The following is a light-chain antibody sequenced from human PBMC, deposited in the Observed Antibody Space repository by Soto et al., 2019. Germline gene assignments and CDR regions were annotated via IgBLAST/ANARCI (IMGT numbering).Light chain of an antibody. Sequence: DIQMTQSPSAMSASVGDRVTITCRASQSIVNSLAWFQQKPGKVPERLIYDASRLQSGVPSRFSGSGSGTEFTLTISSLQPEDFATYYCLQHFSYSWTFGQGTKVEIK. CDR1: QSIVNS. CDR2: DAS. CDR3: LQHFSYSWT. V-gene: IGKV1-17*03. J-gene: IGKJ1*01.